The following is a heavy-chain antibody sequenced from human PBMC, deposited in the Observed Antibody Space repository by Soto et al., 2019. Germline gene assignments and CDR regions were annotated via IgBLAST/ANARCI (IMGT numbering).Heavy chain of an antibody. CDR3: ARPMVGASSNFDY. CDR2: IYPRDSDI. D-gene: IGHD1-26*01. CDR1: GYSFANYW. J-gene: IGHJ4*02. V-gene: IGHV5-51*01. Sequence: PGESLKISCKGSGYSFANYWIGWVRQMPWKGLEWMGIIYPRDSDIRYSPSFQGQVIISADKSISTAYLQWSSLKASDSATYYCARPMVGASSNFDYWGQGTLVTVSS.